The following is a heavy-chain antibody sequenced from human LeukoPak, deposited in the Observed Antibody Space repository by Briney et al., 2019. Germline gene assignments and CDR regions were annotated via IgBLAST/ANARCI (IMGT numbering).Heavy chain of an antibody. V-gene: IGHV4-34*01. CDR1: GGSFSGYY. J-gene: IGHJ4*02. Sequence: SETLSLTCAVSGGSFSGYYWTWIRQPPGKGLEWIGEINHSGSTNYNPSLKSRVTISVDTSKNQFSLKLSSVTAADTAVYYCARDRGIYSYGYFDYWGQGTLVTVSS. CDR3: ARDRGIYSYGYFDY. CDR2: INHSGST. D-gene: IGHD5-18*01.